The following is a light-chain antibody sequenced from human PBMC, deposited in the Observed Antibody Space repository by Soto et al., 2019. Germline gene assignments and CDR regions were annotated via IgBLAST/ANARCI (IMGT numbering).Light chain of an antibody. J-gene: IGLJ1*01. Sequence: QSALTQPPSASGSPGQSVTISCTGTSSDVGGYNYVSWYQQQPGKAPKLMIYEVSERPSGVPDRFSGSKSSNTASLTVSGLQAEDEADYYCSSYAGSNNFVFGTGTKLTVL. CDR2: EVS. V-gene: IGLV2-8*01. CDR1: SSDVGGYNY. CDR3: SSYAGSNNFV.